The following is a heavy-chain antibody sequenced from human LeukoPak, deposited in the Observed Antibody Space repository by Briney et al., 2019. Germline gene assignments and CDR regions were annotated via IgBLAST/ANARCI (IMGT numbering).Heavy chain of an antibody. CDR1: GFTFSSYE. CDR2: ISSSSSYI. Sequence: GGSLRLSCAASGFTFSSYEMNWVRQAPGKGLEWVSSISSSSSYIYYADSVKGRFTISRDNAKNSLYLQMNSLRAEDTAVYYCARKVVAATQGFDYWGQGTLVTVSS. J-gene: IGHJ4*02. D-gene: IGHD2-15*01. V-gene: IGHV3-21*01. CDR3: ARKVVAATQGFDY.